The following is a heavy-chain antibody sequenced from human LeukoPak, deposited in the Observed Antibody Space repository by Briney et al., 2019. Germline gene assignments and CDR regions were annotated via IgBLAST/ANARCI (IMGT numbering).Heavy chain of an antibody. CDR1: GFTFDDYA. Sequence: GGSLRLSCAASGFTFDDYAMHWVREAPGKGGEWVSLTSRDGGSTYYADSVKGRFTLSTHNSKNSLYLQMNSLRPEDTALYYCAKDIREGATTGFDYWGQGTLVTVSS. V-gene: IGHV3-43*02. CDR2: TSRDGGST. D-gene: IGHD1-26*01. CDR3: AKDIREGATTGFDY. J-gene: IGHJ4*02.